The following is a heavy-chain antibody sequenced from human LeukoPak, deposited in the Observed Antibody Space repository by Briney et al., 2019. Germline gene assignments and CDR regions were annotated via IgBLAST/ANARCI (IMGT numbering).Heavy chain of an antibody. CDR2: ISAYNGNT. J-gene: IGHJ6*02. CDR1: GYTFTSYG. V-gene: IGHV1-18*01. Sequence: ASVKVSCKASGYTFTSYGISWVRQAPGQGLEWMGWISAYNGNTNYAQKLQGSVTITTDTSTSTAYMELRSLRSDDTAVYYCAREGRVYYYYGMDVWGQGTTVTVSS. D-gene: IGHD3-10*01. CDR3: AREGRVYYYYGMDV.